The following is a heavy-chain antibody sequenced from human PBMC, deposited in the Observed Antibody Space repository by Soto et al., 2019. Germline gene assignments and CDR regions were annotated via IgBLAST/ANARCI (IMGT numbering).Heavy chain of an antibody. V-gene: IGHV3-23*01. CDR1: GFTFSSYA. Sequence: GGSLRLSCAASGFTFSSYAMSWVRQAPGKGLEWVSAISGSGGSTYYADSVKGRFTISRDNSKNTLYLQMNSLRAEDTAVYYCAKDHFGLLAGPVDYWGQGTLVTVSS. D-gene: IGHD6-13*01. CDR3: AKDHFGLLAGPVDY. J-gene: IGHJ4*02. CDR2: ISGSGGST.